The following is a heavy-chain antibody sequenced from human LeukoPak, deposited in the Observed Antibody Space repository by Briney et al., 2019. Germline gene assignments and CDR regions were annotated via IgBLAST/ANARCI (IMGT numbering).Heavy chain of an antibody. CDR2: ISYDGSNK. V-gene: IGHV3-30*18. J-gene: IGHJ4*02. CDR3: ANNWVWDILTGSPDY. D-gene: IGHD3-9*01. Sequence: GGSLRLSCAASGFTFSSYVMHWVRQAPGKGLEWVAVISYDGSNKYYADSVKGRFTISRDNSKNTLYLQMNSLRAEDTAVYYCANNWVWDILTGSPDYWGQGTLLTVSS. CDR1: GFTFSSYV.